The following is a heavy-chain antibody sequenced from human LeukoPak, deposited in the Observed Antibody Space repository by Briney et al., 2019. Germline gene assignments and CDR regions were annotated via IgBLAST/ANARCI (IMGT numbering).Heavy chain of an antibody. V-gene: IGHV1-2*02. CDR3: ARDYGDYANDY. CDR1: GYTFPGYY. D-gene: IGHD4-17*01. CDR2: INPNSCGT. J-gene: IGHJ4*02. Sequence: ASVKVSCKASGYTFPGYYMHWVRQAPGQGLEWMGWINPNSCGTNYAQKLQCRATMTRETSISTAYMELSRLRSDDTAVYYCARDYGDYANDYWGQGTLVTVSS.